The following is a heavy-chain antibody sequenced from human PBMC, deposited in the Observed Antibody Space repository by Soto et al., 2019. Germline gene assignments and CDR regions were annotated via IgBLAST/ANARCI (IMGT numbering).Heavy chain of an antibody. J-gene: IGHJ4*02. CDR3: ARFTPPYIAVAFAGFDY. CDR1: GGSISSSNW. Sequence: QVQLQESGPGLVKPSGTLSLTCAVSGGSISSSNWWSWVRQPPGKGLEWIGEIYHSGSTNYNPSLKSRVTISVDKSKNQFSLKLSSVTAADTAVYYCARFTPPYIAVAFAGFDYWGQGTLVTVSS. CDR2: IYHSGST. V-gene: IGHV4-4*02. D-gene: IGHD6-19*01.